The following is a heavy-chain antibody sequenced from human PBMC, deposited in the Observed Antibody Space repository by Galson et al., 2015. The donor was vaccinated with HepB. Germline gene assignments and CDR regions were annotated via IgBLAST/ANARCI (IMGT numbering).Heavy chain of an antibody. D-gene: IGHD3-10*01. Sequence: SVKVSCKASGYTFTSYAMNWVRQAPGQGLEWMGWINTNTGNPTYAQGFTGRFVFSLDTSVSTAYLQISSLKAEDTAVYYCARGEYYGSGSESGDFDPWGQGTLVTVSS. CDR2: INTNTGNP. J-gene: IGHJ5*02. V-gene: IGHV7-4-1*02. CDR3: ARGEYYGSGSESGDFDP. CDR1: GYTFTSYA.